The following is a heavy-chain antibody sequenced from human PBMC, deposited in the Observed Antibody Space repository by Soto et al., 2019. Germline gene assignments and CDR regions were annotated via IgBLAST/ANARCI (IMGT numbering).Heavy chain of an antibody. CDR2: ISAYDGKT. CDR1: GYNFNIYG. J-gene: IGHJ5*02. D-gene: IGHD3-3*01. Sequence: VASVKVSCKASGYNFNIYGINWVRQAPVQGLELMGWISAYDGKTTYAEKFQGRVTMTTDASTSTAYMELRSLRSDDTAVYYCARDPHEYWTSYWFDPWGQGILVTVSS. V-gene: IGHV1-18*01. CDR3: ARDPHEYWTSYWFDP.